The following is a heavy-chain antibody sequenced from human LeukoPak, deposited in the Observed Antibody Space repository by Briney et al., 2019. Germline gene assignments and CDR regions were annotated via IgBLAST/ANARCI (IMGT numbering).Heavy chain of an antibody. CDR2: IYSGGST. D-gene: IGHD6-13*01. CDR3: ARSCSLNWFDP. CDR1: GFTVSSNY. J-gene: IGHJ5*02. V-gene: IGHV3-66*01. Sequence: PGGSLRLSCAASGFTVSSNYMSWVRQAPGKGLEWVSVIYSGGSTYYADSVKGRFTISRDNSKNTLYLQMNSLRAEDTAVYYCARSCSLNWFDPWGQGTLVTVSS.